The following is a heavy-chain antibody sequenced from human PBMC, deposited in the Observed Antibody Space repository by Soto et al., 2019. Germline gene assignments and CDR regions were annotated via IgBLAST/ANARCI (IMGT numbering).Heavy chain of an antibody. CDR3: ATRITVFGLLIPPFDP. D-gene: IGHD3-3*01. CDR1: GGSITSFY. CDR2: ISYTGST. V-gene: IGHV4-59*03. Sequence: SETLSLTCTVSGGSITSFYWSWIRQTPGKGLEWIGHISYTGSTNYNPSLKSRVTMSVDTSKNQFSLRLSSVTAADTAIYYCATRITVFGLLIPPFDPWGQGTQVTVSS. J-gene: IGHJ5*02.